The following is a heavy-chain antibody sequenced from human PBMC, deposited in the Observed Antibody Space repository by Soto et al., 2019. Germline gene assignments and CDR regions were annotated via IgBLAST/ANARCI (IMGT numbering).Heavy chain of an antibody. CDR2: ISAYNGNT. J-gene: IGHJ4*02. CDR1: GYTFTSYG. Sequence: ASVKVSCKASGYTFTSYGISWVRQAPGEGLEWMGWISAYNGNTNYVQRLQGRVTMTADTSTSTAYMELRSLRSDDTAVYYCARDVPTTHSGNYWGFDYWGQGTLVTVSS. D-gene: IGHD1-26*01. CDR3: ARDVPTTHSGNYWGFDY. V-gene: IGHV1-18*01.